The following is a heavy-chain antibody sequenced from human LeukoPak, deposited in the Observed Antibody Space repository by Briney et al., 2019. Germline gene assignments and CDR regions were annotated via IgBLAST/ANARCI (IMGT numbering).Heavy chain of an antibody. Sequence: GGSLRLSCAASGFTFSSYAMSWVRQAPGKGLEWVSAISGSGGSTYYADSVKGRFTISRDNSKNTLYLQMNSLRAEDTAVYYCARDKMYSSGADYWGQGTLVTVSS. CDR3: ARDKMYSSGADY. CDR2: ISGSGGST. D-gene: IGHD6-19*01. V-gene: IGHV3-23*01. J-gene: IGHJ4*02. CDR1: GFTFSSYA.